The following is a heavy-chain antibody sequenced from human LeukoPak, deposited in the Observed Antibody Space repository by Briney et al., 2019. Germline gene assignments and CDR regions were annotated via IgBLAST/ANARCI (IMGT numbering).Heavy chain of an antibody. V-gene: IGHV4-59*08. J-gene: IGHJ6*02. CDR1: GGSISSYY. Sequence: PSETLSLTCTVSGGSISSYYRRWIRQPPGKGLEWIGYIYYSGSTNYNPSLKSRVTISVDTSKNQFSLKLSSVTAADTAVYYCARQQLGGHYYYYYGMDVWGQGTTVTVSS. CDR2: IYYSGST. CDR3: ARQQLGGHYYYYYGMDV. D-gene: IGHD6-13*01.